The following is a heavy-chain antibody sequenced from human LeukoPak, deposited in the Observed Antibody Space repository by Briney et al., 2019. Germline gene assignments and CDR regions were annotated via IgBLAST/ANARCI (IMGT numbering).Heavy chain of an antibody. D-gene: IGHD2-21*01. CDR3: AKAPVTTCRGAYCYPFDY. J-gene: IGHJ4*02. CDR2: ISDSGNT. Sequence: PGGSLRLSCAASGFTLSSYAMSWVRQAPGKGLEWVSSISDSGNTYQADSVTGRFTISRDSSKNTLFLQMNRLRPEDAAVYYCAKAPVTTCRGAYCYPFDYWGQGTLVTVSS. CDR1: GFTLSSYA. V-gene: IGHV3-23*01.